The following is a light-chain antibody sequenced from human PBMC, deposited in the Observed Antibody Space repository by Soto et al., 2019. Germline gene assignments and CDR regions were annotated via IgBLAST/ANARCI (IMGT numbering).Light chain of an antibody. CDR1: QTINNY. J-gene: IGKJ1*01. CDR3: QHYTRYSAA. Sequence: DIQMTQSPSSLSASVGDRVTITCRASQTINNYVNWYQHKPGKAPKLLIYAASTLQSGVPSRFSGSGSGTEFTLTISSLQPDDFATYYCQHYTRYSAAFGQGTKVDIK. CDR2: AAS. V-gene: IGKV1-39*01.